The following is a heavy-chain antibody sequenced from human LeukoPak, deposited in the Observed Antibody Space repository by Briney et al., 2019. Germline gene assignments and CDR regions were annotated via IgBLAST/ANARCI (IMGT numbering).Heavy chain of an antibody. Sequence: SVTVSFTSSGVSFTNYAINWVRQAPGEAPEWMGGIIPRFGSAQYAQRIQGRVTITTDESTRSASMELPSLRSGAPAVSYCEGGDASGRASIVGAQGLYYYMDVWGKGTAVTVSS. CDR1: GVSFTNYA. V-gene: IGHV1-69*05. D-gene: IGHD6-6*01. J-gene: IGHJ6*03. CDR2: IIPRFGSA. CDR3: EGGDASGRASIVGAQGLYYYMDV.